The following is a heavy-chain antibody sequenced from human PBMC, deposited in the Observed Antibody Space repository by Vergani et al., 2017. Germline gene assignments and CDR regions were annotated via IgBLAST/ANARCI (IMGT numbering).Heavy chain of an antibody. J-gene: IGHJ4*02. CDR1: GGTFSSYT. V-gene: IGHV1-69*02. CDR2: SIPILGIA. Sequence: QVQLVQSGAEVKKPGSSVKVSCKASGGTFSSYTISWVRQAPGQGLEWMGRSIPILGIANYAQKFQGRVTITADKSTSTAYMALSSLRSEDTAVYYCAITGAARPDDYWGQGTLVTVSS. D-gene: IGHD6-6*01. CDR3: AITGAARPDDY.